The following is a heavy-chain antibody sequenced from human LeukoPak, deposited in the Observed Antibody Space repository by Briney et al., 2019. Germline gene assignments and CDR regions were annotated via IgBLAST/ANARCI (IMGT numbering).Heavy chain of an antibody. CDR2: ISGSGGST. CDR1: GFTFSSYV. D-gene: IGHD2-2*01. Sequence: GGSLRLSCAASGFTFSSYVMSWVRQAPGKGLEWVSAISGSGGSTYYADSVKGRFTISRDNSKNTLYLQMNSLRAEDTAVYYCASLYCSSTSCPNFDYWGQGTLVTVSS. CDR3: ASLYCSSTSCPNFDY. V-gene: IGHV3-23*01. J-gene: IGHJ4*02.